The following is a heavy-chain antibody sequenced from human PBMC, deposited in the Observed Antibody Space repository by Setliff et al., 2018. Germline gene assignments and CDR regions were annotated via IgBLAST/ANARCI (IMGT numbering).Heavy chain of an antibody. V-gene: IGHV1-2*02. CDR3: ARGGSVYDHVWGSYRFVDS. CDR2: INPYTGDT. J-gene: IGHJ4*02. D-gene: IGHD3-16*02. Sequence: ASVKVSCKTSGYTFTDFYIQWARQAPGQGLEWMGWINPYTGDTDYAPKFQGRVTVTRDTSVTTAYMDLTRLTSDDTAVYYCARGGSVYDHVWGSYRFVDSWGQGTLVTVSS. CDR1: GYTFTDFY.